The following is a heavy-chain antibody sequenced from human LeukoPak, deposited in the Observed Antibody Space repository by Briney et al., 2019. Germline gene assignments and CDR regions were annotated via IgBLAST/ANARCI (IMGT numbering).Heavy chain of an antibody. CDR1: GDSISSTNW. V-gene: IGHV4-4*02. CDR2: IYHSGGT. D-gene: IGHD5-12*01. Sequence: SETLSLTCAVSGDSISSTNWWSWVRQPPGKGLEWIGEIYHSGGTNYNPSLKSRVTISVGKSKNQFSLKLSSVTAADTAVYFCARGSRGYATNWGQGTLVTVSS. J-gene: IGHJ4*02. CDR3: ARGSRGYATN.